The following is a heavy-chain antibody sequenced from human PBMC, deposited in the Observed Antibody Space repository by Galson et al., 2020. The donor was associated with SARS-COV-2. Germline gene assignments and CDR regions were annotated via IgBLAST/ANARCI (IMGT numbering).Heavy chain of an antibody. CDR3: AKHRDGYEKYYGDSVKGRFTISSDNAKNSLYLQMNSLRAEDTAVYYCARDQDGYNDF. CDR2: IKQDESDN. V-gene: IGHV3-7*01. J-gene: IGHJ4*02. D-gene: IGHD3-10*01. CDR1: GFTFSTYW. Sequence: PGGSLRLSSAASGFTFSTYWMSWFRRAPGKGLEWVAHIKQDESDNFSVTSVMRGFTVPRENPKTSLTIATKTTRAADTAVFDTAKHRDGYEKYYGDSVKGRFTISSDNAKNSLYLQMNSLRAEDTAVYYCARDQDGYNDFWGQGTLVTVSS.